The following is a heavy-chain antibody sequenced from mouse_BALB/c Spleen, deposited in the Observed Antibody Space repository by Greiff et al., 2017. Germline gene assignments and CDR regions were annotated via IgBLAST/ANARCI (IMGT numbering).Heavy chain of an antibody. Sequence: DVQLVESGGGLVKPGGSLKLSCAASGFTFSDYYMYWVRQTPEKRLAWVATISDGGSYTYYPDSVKGRFTISRDNAKNNLYLQMSSLKSEDTAMYYCARSPFFDYWGQGTTLTVSA. J-gene: IGHJ2*01. CDR2: ISDGGSYT. CDR3: ARSPFFDY. V-gene: IGHV5-4*02. CDR1: GFTFSDYY.